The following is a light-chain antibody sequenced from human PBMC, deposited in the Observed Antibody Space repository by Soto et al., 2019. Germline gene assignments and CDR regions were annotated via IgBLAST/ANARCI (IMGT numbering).Light chain of an antibody. CDR1: QGIGND. CDR3: LQDNNYPLT. V-gene: IGKV1-6*01. Sequence: AIQMTQSPSSLSASVGDRVTITCRASQGIGNDLGSYQQKSGKAPKLLIYAASNLQSGVPSRFSGSGSGTDFTLTISGLQPEDVATYYCLQDNNYPLTFGGGTKVEI. CDR2: AAS. J-gene: IGKJ4*01.